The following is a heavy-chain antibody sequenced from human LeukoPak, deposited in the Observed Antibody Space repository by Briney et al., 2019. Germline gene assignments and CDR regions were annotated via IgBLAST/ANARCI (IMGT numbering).Heavy chain of an antibody. D-gene: IGHD3-10*01. J-gene: IGHJ4*02. CDR3: ARGGVRGVIITSSYFDY. V-gene: IGHV4-59*01. CDR1: GGSISSYY. CDR2: IYYSGST. Sequence: SETLSLTCTVSGGSISSYYWSWIRQPPGKGLEWIGYIYYSGSTNYNPSLKSRVTISVDTSKNQFSLKLSSVTAADTAVYYCARGGVRGVIITSSYFDYWGKGTLVTVSS.